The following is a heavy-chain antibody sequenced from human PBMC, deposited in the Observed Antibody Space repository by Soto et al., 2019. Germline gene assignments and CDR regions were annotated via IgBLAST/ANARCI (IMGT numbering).Heavy chain of an antibody. CDR1: GYTFISYG. CDR3: ARAGFRTSWLGILATAAHGVEIDC. D-gene: IGHD6-13*01. Sequence: QVQLVQSGAEVKKTGASVEVSCKASGYTFISYGISWVRQAPGQGLEWMGWISAYNGKTNYAQKFQGRVTMTTDTSTRTAYMELRSLRSDDTAVYYRARAGFRTSWLGILATAAHGVEIDCWGQGTLVTVSS. J-gene: IGHJ4*02. CDR2: ISAYNGKT. V-gene: IGHV1-18*01.